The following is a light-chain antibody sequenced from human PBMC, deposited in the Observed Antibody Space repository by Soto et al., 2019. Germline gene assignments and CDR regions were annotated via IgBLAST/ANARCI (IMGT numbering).Light chain of an antibody. CDR2: WAS. CDR1: QNVLYSSNNKNY. V-gene: IGKV4-1*01. J-gene: IGKJ3*01. CDR3: QQYYTTPVT. Sequence: DIVMTQSPDSLAVSLGERATINCKSSQNVLYSSNNKNYLAWYQQKPGQPPKLLIYWASTRESGVPDRFSGSGSGTDFTLTISSPQAEDVALYSCQQYYTTPVTIGPGTKVDIK.